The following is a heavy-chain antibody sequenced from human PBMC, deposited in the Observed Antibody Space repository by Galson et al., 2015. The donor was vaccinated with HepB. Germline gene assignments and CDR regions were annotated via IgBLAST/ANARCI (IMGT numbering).Heavy chain of an antibody. D-gene: IGHD3-16*02. CDR3: AKVFDYVRGNYPGGKGKYYYYHGMDV. CDR2: ISDSGGYA. Sequence: SLRLSCAASGLTFSNYAMAWVRQAAGRGLEWVSSISDSGGYAYFGDSVKGRFTISRDNSKNTLYLQMNSLRADDTAVYYCAKVFDYVRGNYPGGKGKYYYYHGMDVWGQGTTVTVSS. J-gene: IGHJ6*02. CDR1: GLTFSNYA. V-gene: IGHV3-23*01.